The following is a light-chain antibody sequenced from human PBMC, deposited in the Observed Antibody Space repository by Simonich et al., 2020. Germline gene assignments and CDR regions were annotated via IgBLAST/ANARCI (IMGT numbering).Light chain of an antibody. CDR1: QGISSA. CDR2: DAS. CDR3: QQYNSYSRT. V-gene: IGKV1-13*02. J-gene: IGKJ1*01. Sequence: AIQLTQSPSSLSASVGERVTITCRASQGISSALAWYQQKPGKAPKLLIYDASSLERGVPSRFSGSGSGTEFTLTISSLQPDDFATYYCQQYNSYSRTFGQGTKVEIK.